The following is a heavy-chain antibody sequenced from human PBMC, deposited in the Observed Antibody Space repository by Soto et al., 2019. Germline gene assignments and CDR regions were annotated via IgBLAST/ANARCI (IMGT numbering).Heavy chain of an antibody. CDR3: ASDSYGSLGLDY. Sequence: SETLSLTCTVYGCSISSGGYYWSWIRQHPGKGLEWIGYIYYSGSTYYNPSLKSRVTISVDTSKNQFSLKLSSVTAADTAVYYCASDSYGSLGLDYWGQGTLVTVSS. CDR1: GCSISSGGYY. V-gene: IGHV4-31*03. CDR2: IYYSGST. D-gene: IGHD5-18*01. J-gene: IGHJ4*02.